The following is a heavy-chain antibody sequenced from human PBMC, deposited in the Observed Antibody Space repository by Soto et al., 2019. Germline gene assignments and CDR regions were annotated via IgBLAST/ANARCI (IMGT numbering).Heavy chain of an antibody. Sequence: GGSLRLSCAASGFTVSSNYMSWVRQAPGKGLEWVSVIYSGGSTYYADSVKGRFTISRDNSKNTLYLQMNSLRAEDTAVYYCARDLRGYSYGYGGMDVWGQGTTVTVSS. J-gene: IGHJ6*02. CDR1: GFTVSSNY. CDR3: ARDLRGYSYGYGGMDV. V-gene: IGHV3-53*01. D-gene: IGHD5-18*01. CDR2: IYSGGST.